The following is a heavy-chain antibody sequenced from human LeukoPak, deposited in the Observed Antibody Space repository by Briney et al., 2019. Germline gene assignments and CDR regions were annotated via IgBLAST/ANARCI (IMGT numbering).Heavy chain of an antibody. Sequence: PSETLSLTCTVSGGSISSYYWSWIRQPAGKGLEGIGRIYTSGSTNYNPSLKSRVTMSVDTSKNQFSLKLSSVTAADTAVYYCARDMSSSWYLGYYFDYWGQGTLVTVSS. J-gene: IGHJ4*02. D-gene: IGHD6-13*01. CDR2: IYTSGST. CDR1: GGSISSYY. V-gene: IGHV4-4*07. CDR3: ARDMSSSWYLGYYFDY.